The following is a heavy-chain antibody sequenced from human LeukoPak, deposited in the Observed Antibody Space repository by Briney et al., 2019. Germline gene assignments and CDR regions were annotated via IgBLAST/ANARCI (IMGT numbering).Heavy chain of an antibody. CDR2: INPNSGGT. CDR1: GYTFTGYY. CDR3: ARNYDQVSNDAFDI. V-gene: IGHV1-2*06. D-gene: IGHD3-22*01. Sequence: GASVKVSCKASGYTFTGYYMHWVRQAPGQGLEWMGRINPNSGGTNYAQKFQGRVTMTRDTSISTAYMELRSLRSDDTAVYYCARNYDQVSNDAFDIWGQGTMVTVSS. J-gene: IGHJ3*02.